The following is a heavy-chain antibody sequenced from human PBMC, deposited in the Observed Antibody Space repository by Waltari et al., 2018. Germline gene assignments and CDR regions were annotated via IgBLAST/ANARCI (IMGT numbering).Heavy chain of an antibody. CDR2: INHSGST. V-gene: IGHV4-34*01. CDR3: VRGRGGFLEWLALFDY. Sequence: QVQLQQWGAGLLKPSETLSLTCAVYGGSFSGYYWSWIRQPPGKGLEWIGEINHSGSTNYNPALKSRVTISVDTSKNQFSLKLSSVTAADTAVYYCVRGRGGFLEWLALFDYWGQGTLVTVSS. D-gene: IGHD3-3*01. J-gene: IGHJ4*02. CDR1: GGSFSGYY.